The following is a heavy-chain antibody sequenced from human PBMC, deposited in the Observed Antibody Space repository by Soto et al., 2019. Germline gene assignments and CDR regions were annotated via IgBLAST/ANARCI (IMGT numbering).Heavy chain of an antibody. V-gene: IGHV1-18*04. Sequence: QVQAMQSGAEVKKPGDSVKVSCKTSGYIFSDYGINWVRQAPGQGLEWMGWISGYSGNANLAEMFQGRVTMTTDKYTRTAYMELRRLRSDDTAVYYCAKRTSGTTWGESDYWGEETLVTVSS. CDR1: GYIFSDYG. D-gene: IGHD4-17*01. J-gene: IGHJ4*02. CDR3: AKRTSGTTWGESDY. CDR2: ISGYSGNA.